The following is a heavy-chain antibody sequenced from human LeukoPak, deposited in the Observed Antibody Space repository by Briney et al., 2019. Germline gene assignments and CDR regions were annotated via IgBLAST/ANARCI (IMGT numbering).Heavy chain of an antibody. Sequence: ASVKVSCKVSGYTLTELSMHWVRQAPGKGLEWMGGFDPEDGETIYAQKFQGRVTMTEDTSTDTAYMELSSLRSEDTAVYYCATYAVRGVITYNWFDPWGQGTLVTVSS. CDR3: ATYAVRGVITYNWFDP. J-gene: IGHJ5*02. V-gene: IGHV1-24*01. CDR2: FDPEDGET. D-gene: IGHD3-10*01. CDR1: GYTLTELS.